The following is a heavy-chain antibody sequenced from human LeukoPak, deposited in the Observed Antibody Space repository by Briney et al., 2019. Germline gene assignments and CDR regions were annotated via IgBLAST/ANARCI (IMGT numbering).Heavy chain of an antibody. D-gene: IGHD2-2*01. CDR2: ISGSGGST. J-gene: IGHJ4*02. Sequence: GGSLRLSCAASGFTFSSYAMSWVRQAPGKGLEWVSAISGSGGSTYYADSVKGRFTISRDNSKNTLYLQMNSLRAEDTAVYYCAKDRGSGRDIVVVPAALFDYWGQGTLVTVSS. CDR1: GFTFSSYA. V-gene: IGHV3-23*01. CDR3: AKDRGSGRDIVVVPAALFDY.